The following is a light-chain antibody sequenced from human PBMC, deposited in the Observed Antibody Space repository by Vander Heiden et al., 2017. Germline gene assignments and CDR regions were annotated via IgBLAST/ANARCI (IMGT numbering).Light chain of an antibody. CDR2: QGS. Sequence: SYELTQPPSVSASSGPPASIHYSGDKLVDKDACWYQQKPGHAPVMVIHQGSKRPSGIPERCSGSNSGNTATLTIIGTQATDEADYYCQAWDSSTVVFGGGTKLTVL. CDR3: QAWDSSTVV. CDR1: KLVDKD. V-gene: IGLV3-1*01. J-gene: IGLJ2*01.